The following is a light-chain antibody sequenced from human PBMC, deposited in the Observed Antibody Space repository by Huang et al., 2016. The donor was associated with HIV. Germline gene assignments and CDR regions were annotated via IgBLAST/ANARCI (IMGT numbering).Light chain of an antibody. CDR3: QQGET. CDR2: SAS. CDR1: QSISTN. J-gene: IGKJ2*01. Sequence: EIMLTQSPATLSVSPGERATLSCRASQSISTNLAWYQRKPGLGPRLLIYSASTRATGIPARFRGSGSGTEFTLTISSLQSEDFAVYYCQQGETFGQGTKLEIK. V-gene: IGKV3-15*01.